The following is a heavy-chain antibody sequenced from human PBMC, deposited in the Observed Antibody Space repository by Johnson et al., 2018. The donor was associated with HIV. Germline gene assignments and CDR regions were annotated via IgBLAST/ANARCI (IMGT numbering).Heavy chain of an antibody. CDR2: IWYDGSNT. CDR1: GFTFSNYG. J-gene: IGHJ3*02. CDR3: ARTRQAAFDI. V-gene: IGHV3-33*01. Sequence: QVQLVESGGGVVQPGTSLRLSCVASGFTFSNYGMHWVRQAPGKGLEWVAVIWYDGSNTYYADYVKGRFTISRDISKSTLFLEMNSLRAEDTAVYYCARTRQAAFDIWVQGTMVTVSS.